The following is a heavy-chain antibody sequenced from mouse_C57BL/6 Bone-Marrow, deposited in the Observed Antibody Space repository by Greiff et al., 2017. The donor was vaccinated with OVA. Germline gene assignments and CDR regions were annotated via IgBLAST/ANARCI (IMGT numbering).Heavy chain of an antibody. D-gene: IGHD4-1*01. CDR3: AELGRLGY. CDR1: GYTFTDYY. V-gene: IGHV1-26*01. J-gene: IGHJ2*01. CDR2: INPNNGGT. Sequence: LVEPGASVKISCKASGYTFTDYYMNWVKQSHGKSLEWIGDINPNNGGTSYNQKFKGKATLTVDKSSSTAYMELRSLTSEDSAVYYCAELGRLGYWGQGTTLTVSS.